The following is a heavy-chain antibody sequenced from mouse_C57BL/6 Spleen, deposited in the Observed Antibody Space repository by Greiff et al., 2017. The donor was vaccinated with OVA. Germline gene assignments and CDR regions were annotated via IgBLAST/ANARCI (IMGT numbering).Heavy chain of an antibody. Sequence: EVQLVESEGGLVQPGSSMKLSCTASGFTFSDYYMAWVRQVPEKGLEWVANINYDGSSTYYLDSLKSRFIISRDNAKNILYLQMSSLKSEDTATYYCARIITWGYFDVWGTGTTVTVSS. CDR2: INYDGSST. J-gene: IGHJ1*03. CDR1: GFTFSDYY. CDR3: ARIITWGYFDV. D-gene: IGHD1-1*01. V-gene: IGHV5-16*01.